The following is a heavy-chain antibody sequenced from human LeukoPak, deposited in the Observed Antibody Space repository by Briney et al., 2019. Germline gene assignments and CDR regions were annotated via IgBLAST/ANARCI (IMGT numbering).Heavy chain of an antibody. J-gene: IGHJ6*03. CDR3: ARCDSNDFWSGYTLGYYYYMDV. CDR1: GGSISSYY. D-gene: IGHD3-3*01. V-gene: IGHV4-59*01. Sequence: SETLSLTCTVSGGSISSYYWSWIRQPPGKGLEWIGYIYYSGSTNYNPSLKSRVTISVDTSKNQFSLKLSSVTAADTAVYYCARCDSNDFWSGYTLGYYYYMDVWGKGTTVTVSS. CDR2: IYYSGST.